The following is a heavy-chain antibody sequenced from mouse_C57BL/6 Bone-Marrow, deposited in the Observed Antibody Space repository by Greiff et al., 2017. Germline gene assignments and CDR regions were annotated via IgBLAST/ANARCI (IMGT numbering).Heavy chain of an antibody. J-gene: IGHJ2*01. CDR1: GFNIKDYY. D-gene: IGHD2-2*01. V-gene: IGHV14-1*01. Sequence: VQLKESGAELVRPGASVKLSCTASGFNIKDYYMHWVKQRPEQGLEWIGRIDPEDGDTAYAPKFQGKATMTADTSSNPAYLQLSSLTSEDTAVYYCTTLYGYDWFDYWGQGTTLTVSS. CDR2: IDPEDGDT. CDR3: TTLYGYDWFDY.